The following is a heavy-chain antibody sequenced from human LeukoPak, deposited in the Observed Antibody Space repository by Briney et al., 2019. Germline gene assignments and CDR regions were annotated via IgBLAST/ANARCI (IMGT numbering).Heavy chain of an antibody. D-gene: IGHD3-10*01. V-gene: IGHV4-39*02. CDR1: GGSIASSSYY. CDR2: VFRTGTK. J-gene: IGHJ5*01. CDR3: ARRVGFYGSGSLNYFDP. Sequence: SETLSLTCSVSGGSIASSSYYWGWIRQPPGKGLEWIGSVFRTGTKYYSASLKSRVSISVDTSKNDFALKLASVTAADTAMYFCARRVGFYGSGSLNYFDPWGQGILVSVSS.